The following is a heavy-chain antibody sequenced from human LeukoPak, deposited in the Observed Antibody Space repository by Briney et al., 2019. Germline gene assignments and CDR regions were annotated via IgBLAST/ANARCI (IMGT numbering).Heavy chain of an antibody. CDR3: ARDAYGSGSFDY. V-gene: IGHV1-69*05. D-gene: IGHD3-10*01. CDR2: IIPIFGTA. J-gene: IGHJ4*02. CDR1: GGTFSSYA. Sequence: ASVKVSCKASGGTFSSYAISWVRQAPGQGLEWMGGIIPIFGTANYAQKLQGRVTMTTDTSTSTAYMELRSLRSDDTAVYYCARDAYGSGSFDYWGQGTLVTVSS.